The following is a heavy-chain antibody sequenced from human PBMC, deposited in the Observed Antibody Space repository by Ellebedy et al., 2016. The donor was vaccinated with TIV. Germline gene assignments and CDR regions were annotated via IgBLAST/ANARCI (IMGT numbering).Heavy chain of an antibody. V-gene: IGHV3-30*03. CDR2: VSYDGSSN. CDR3: ARDAVQRYFYGVGV. Sequence: GESLKISCAASGFIFSTYWMYWVRQAPGKGLEWVALVSYDGSSNYYADSVKGRFTISRDNSKNTLSLQMNSLRGEDSAVYYCARDAVQRYFYGVGVWGQGTTVTVSS. D-gene: IGHD1-1*01. J-gene: IGHJ6*02. CDR1: GFIFSTYW.